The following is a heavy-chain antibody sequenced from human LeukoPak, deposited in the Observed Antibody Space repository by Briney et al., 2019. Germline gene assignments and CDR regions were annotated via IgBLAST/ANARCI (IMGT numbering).Heavy chain of an antibody. V-gene: IGHV3-23*01. CDR1: GFTFSSYV. CDR3: AKGDSRSGYE. D-gene: IGHD3-22*01. CDR2: INTSGGST. Sequence: PGGPLRLSCAASGFTFSSYVMTWVRQAPGKGLEWVSAINTSGGSTYYADSVKGRFTISRDNSKNTLYLQMNSLRAEDTAVYYCAKGDSRSGYEWGQGNLVTVSS. J-gene: IGHJ4*02.